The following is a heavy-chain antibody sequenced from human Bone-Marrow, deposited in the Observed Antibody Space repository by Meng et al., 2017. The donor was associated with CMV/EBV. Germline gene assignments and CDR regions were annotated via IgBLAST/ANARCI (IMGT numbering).Heavy chain of an antibody. D-gene: IGHD3-22*01. Sequence: ETLSLTCTVSGGSISSSSYYWGWIRQPPGKGLEWVSAISGSGGSTYYADSVKGRFTISRDNSKNTLYLQMNSLRAEDTAVYYCAKEEKLGYYDSIDAFDIWGQGTMVTVSS. CDR1: GGSISSSSYY. V-gene: IGHV3-23*01. CDR2: ISGSGGST. CDR3: AKEEKLGYYDSIDAFDI. J-gene: IGHJ3*02.